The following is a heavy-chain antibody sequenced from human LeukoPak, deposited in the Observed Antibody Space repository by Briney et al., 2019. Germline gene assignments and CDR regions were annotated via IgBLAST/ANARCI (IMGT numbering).Heavy chain of an antibody. Sequence: PLASVKVSCKVSGYTFTGYYIHWVRQAPGQGLEWMGWINPNSGATKHAQEFQGTITMTRDTSISIAYMELSGLRSDDTAVYYCARGSPDGGRNMPFEYWGQGTLVTVSS. D-gene: IGHD2-2*01. J-gene: IGHJ4*02. CDR3: ARGSPDGGRNMPFEY. CDR2: INPNSGAT. V-gene: IGHV1-2*02. CDR1: GYTFTGYY.